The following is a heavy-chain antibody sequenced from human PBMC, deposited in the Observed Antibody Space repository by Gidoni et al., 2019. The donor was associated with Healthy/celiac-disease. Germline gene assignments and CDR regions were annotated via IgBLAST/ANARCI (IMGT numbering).Heavy chain of an antibody. J-gene: IGHJ4*02. V-gene: IGHV3-15*01. CDR1: GFTFHNAC. D-gene: IGHD2-2*01. CDR2: IRDKTDDETR. CDR3: TTMGHALPGDY. Sequence: EVQLVESGGRLVKPGGSLRLYWAASGFTFHNACMTRVRQATGKGLECVGRIRDKTDDETRDYGTPVRGRFTIARDDFTNTLYLQMSRLKTEDTAVYYCTTMGHALPGDYWGQGTLVTVSS.